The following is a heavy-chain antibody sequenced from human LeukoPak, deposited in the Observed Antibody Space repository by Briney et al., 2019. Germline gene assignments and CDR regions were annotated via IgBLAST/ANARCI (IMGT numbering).Heavy chain of an antibody. CDR2: ISSSGSTI. Sequence: GGSLRLSCAASGFTFSSYEMSWVRQAPGKGLEWVPYISSSGSTIYYADSVKGRFTISRDNAKNSLYLQMNSLRAEDTAVYYCARDHSYYYGSGSYEDYWGQGTLVTVSS. J-gene: IGHJ4*02. CDR1: GFTFSSYE. D-gene: IGHD3-10*01. CDR3: ARDHSYYYGSGSYEDY. V-gene: IGHV3-48*03.